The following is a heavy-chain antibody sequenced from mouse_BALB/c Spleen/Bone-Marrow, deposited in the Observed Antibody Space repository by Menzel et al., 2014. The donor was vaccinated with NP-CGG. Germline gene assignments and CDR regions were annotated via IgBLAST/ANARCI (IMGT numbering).Heavy chain of an antibody. V-gene: IGHV6-6*02. J-gene: IGHJ3*01. Sequence: EVMLVESGGGLVQPGRSMKLSCVASGSTFSNYWMNWVRQSPEKGLEWVAEIRLKSNNYATHYAESVRGRFTISRDDSKSSVYLQMNNLRAEDTGIYYCTTGFAYWGQGTLVTVSA. CDR1: GSTFSNYW. CDR3: TTGFAY. CDR2: IRLKSNNYAT.